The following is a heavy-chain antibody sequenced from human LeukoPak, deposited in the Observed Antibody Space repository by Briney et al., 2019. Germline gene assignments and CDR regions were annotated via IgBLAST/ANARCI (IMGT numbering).Heavy chain of an antibody. D-gene: IGHD1-26*01. V-gene: IGHV1-46*01. CDR1: GYTFTNYY. J-gene: IGHJ4*02. CDR3: AREPNESYRFDY. Sequence: ASVTLSCKASGYTFTNYYIHWVRQAPGQGREWMGIMRPSGGVTSCAQKFQGRVTMTRDTSTSTVYLELNSLTSEDTAVYYCAREPNESYRFDYWGQGSLVTVS. CDR2: MRPSGGVT.